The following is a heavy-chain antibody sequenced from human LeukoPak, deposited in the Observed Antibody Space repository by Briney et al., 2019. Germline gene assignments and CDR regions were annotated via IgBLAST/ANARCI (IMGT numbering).Heavy chain of an antibody. CDR2: ISGSDGST. J-gene: IGHJ4*02. D-gene: IGHD2/OR15-2a*01. V-gene: IGHV3-23*01. CDR3: AKDSAKKYDDY. CDR1: GFTFSSYA. Sequence: GGSLRLSCAASGFTFSSYAMSWVRQAPGKGLEWVSAISGSDGSTNYADSVKGRFTISRENSKNTLYLQMNSLRAEDTAVYYCAKDSAKKYDDYWGQGTLVTVSS.